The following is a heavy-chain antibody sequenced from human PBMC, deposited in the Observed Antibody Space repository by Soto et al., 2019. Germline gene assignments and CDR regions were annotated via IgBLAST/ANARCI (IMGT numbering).Heavy chain of an antibody. CDR2: ISGSSAYI. V-gene: IGHV3-21*01. Sequence: GGSLRLSWAASEFTYNMNWVRQAPGEGLEWVSSISGSSAYIYYADSVQGRFTISRDNAKNSLYLQMNSLRVEDTAVYYCARFSAGAFDVWGQGTMVTVSS. CDR1: EFTYN. D-gene: IGHD6-13*01. CDR3: ARFSAGAFDV. J-gene: IGHJ3*01.